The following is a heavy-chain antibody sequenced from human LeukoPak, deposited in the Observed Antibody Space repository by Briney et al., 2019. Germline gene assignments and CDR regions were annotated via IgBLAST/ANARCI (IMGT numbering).Heavy chain of an antibody. CDR1: GGSFSGYY. D-gene: IGHD2-2*02. J-gene: IGHJ4*02. V-gene: IGHV4-34*01. Sequence: SETLSLTCAVYGGSFSGYYWSWIRQPPGKGLEWIGEINHSGSTNYNPSLKSRVTISVDTSKNQFSLKLSSVTAAGTAAYYCASRLTYTDYWGQGTLVTVSS. CDR2: INHSGST. CDR3: ASRLTYTDY.